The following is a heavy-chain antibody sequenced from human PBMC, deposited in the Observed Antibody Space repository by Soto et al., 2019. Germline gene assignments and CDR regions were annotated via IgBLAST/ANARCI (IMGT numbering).Heavy chain of an antibody. J-gene: IGHJ3*02. CDR2: ISGSGGST. D-gene: IGHD6-13*01. CDR3: AKRPHSTSWYLEAFDI. V-gene: IGHV3-23*01. Sequence: EVQLLESGGGLVQPGGSLRLSCAASGFTFSSYAMSWVRQASGKGLEWVSAISGSGGSTYYADSVKGRFTISRDTSKNTLYRKMKSLRAEDTAVYYCAKRPHSTSWYLEAFDIWGQGTMVTVSS. CDR1: GFTFSSYA.